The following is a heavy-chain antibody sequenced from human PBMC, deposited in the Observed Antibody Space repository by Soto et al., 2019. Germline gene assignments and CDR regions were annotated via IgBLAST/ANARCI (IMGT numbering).Heavy chain of an antibody. CDR3: ARLGAVAGPGARAFDI. Sequence: PSETLSLTCSVSGGSISSRSYYWGWIRQPPGKGLEWIGSIFYSGSTYYNPSLKSRVTTSVDTSNNQFSLKLSSVTAADTAVYYCARLGAVAGPGARAFDIWGQGTMVTVSS. D-gene: IGHD6-19*01. CDR1: GGSISSRSYY. CDR2: IFYSGST. V-gene: IGHV4-39*01. J-gene: IGHJ3*02.